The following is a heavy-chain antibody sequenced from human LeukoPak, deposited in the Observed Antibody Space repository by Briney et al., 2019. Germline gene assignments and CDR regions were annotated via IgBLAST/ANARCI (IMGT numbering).Heavy chain of an antibody. D-gene: IGHD4-11*01. CDR1: GFTFSSYG. J-gene: IGHJ1*01. V-gene: IGHV3-30*02. CDR2: IRYDGSNK. Sequence: GGSLRPSCAASGFTFSSYGMHWVRQAPGKGLEWVAFIRYDGSNKYYADSVKGRFTISRDNSKNTLYLQMNSLRAEDTAVYYCATYSILNAREFRYWGQGTLVTVTS. CDR3: ATYSILNAREFRY.